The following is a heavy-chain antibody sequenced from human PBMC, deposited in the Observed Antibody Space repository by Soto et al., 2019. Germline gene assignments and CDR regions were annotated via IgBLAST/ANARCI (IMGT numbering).Heavy chain of an antibody. J-gene: IGHJ3*02. CDR3: AKGGYYSLFDI. V-gene: IGHV3-23*01. CDR2: ISGSGGRT. CDR1: GFPFSSYA. Sequence: GSLQLCCVASGFPFSSYAMSWVRQTPGKGLEWVSGISGSGGRTYYADSVKGRFTISRDNSNNTLSLQMHILRVEDMAVYFCAKGGYYSLFDIWGQGTMVTVSS. D-gene: IGHD3-16*01.